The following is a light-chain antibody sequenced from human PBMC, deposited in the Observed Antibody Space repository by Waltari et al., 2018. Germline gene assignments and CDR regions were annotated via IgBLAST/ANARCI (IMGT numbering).Light chain of an antibody. V-gene: IGKV1-5*03. Sequence: DIQMTQSPSTLSASVGDRVTITCRASQRIGSWLAWYQQKPGKAPKFLIYKVSNLESGVPSRFSGSGSGTELTLTISSLQPDDFATYYCQQYQSYPLTFGGGSKVEIK. CDR2: KVS. CDR3: QQYQSYPLT. J-gene: IGKJ4*01. CDR1: QRIGSW.